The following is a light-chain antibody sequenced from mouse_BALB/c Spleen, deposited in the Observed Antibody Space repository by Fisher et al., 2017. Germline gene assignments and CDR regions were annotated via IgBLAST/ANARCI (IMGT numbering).Light chain of an antibody. CDR1: SSVSSSY. J-gene: IGKJ4*01. CDR2: STS. Sequence: DIVITQTPAIMSASPGEKVTMTCRASSSVSSSYLHWYQQKSGASPKLWIYSTSNLAPGVPARFSGSGSGTSYSLTISSMEAEDAATYYCQQWSSNPPTFGSGTKLEIK. CDR3: QQWSSNPPT. V-gene: IGKV4-57-1*01.